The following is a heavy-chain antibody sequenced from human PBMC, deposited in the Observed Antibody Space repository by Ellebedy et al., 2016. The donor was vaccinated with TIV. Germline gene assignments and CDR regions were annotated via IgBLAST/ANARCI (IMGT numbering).Heavy chain of an antibody. CDR2: VHHSGST. J-gene: IGHJ5*02. CDR3: ARIKDDSSGQRFDP. CDR1: GGSISSYY. Sequence: SETLSLXCTVSGGSISSYYRTWIRQPPGKGLEWIGYVHHSGSTNHNPSLKSRVTLSVETSKNQFSLKLSSVTAADTAVYYCARIKDDSSGQRFDPWGQGTLVTVSS. V-gene: IGHV4-59*01. D-gene: IGHD3-22*01.